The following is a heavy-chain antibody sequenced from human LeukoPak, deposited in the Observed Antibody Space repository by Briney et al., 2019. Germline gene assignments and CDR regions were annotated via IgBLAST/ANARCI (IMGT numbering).Heavy chain of an antibody. CDR2: ISSSSSYI. D-gene: IGHD5-12*01. Sequence: GGSLRLSCAASGFTFSSYSMNWVRQAPGKGLEWVSSISSSSSYIYYADSVKGRFTISRDNSKNTLYLQMNSLRAEDTAVYYCARVGGGYSRRPFDYWGQGTLVTVSS. J-gene: IGHJ4*02. V-gene: IGHV3-21*01. CDR1: GFTFSSYS. CDR3: ARVGGGYSRRPFDY.